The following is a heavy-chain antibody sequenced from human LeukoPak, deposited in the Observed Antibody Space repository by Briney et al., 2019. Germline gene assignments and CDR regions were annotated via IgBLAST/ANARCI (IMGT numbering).Heavy chain of an antibody. D-gene: IGHD6-13*01. Sequence: AESLLISSQSSGYIFTGHWFTWVLQMPGKGLEWMGRIAPSDSYTHYSPSFQGHVTISADKSISTAYLQWSSLNASDTAMYYCASFGIAAAETNNTDYWGQGILVTVSS. J-gene: IGHJ4*02. V-gene: IGHV5-10-1*01. CDR2: IAPSDSYT. CDR1: GYIFTGHW. CDR3: ASFGIAAAETNNTDY.